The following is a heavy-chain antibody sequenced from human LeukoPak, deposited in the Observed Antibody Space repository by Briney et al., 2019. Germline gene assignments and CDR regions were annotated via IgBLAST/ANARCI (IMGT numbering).Heavy chain of an antibody. CDR3: ARADFWNWFDH. Sequence: SSETLSLTCAVSGYSISSGYYWGWIRPPPGKGLEWIGSIYHSGSTYYNPSLKSLVTISVDTSKNQFSLKLSSVTAADTAVYYCARADFWNWFDHWGQGTLVTVSS. CDR2: IYHSGST. CDR1: GYSISSGYY. J-gene: IGHJ5*02. V-gene: IGHV4-38-2*01. D-gene: IGHD3-3*01.